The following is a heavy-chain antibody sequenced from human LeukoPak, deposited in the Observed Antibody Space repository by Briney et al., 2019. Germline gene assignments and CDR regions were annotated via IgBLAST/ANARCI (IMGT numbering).Heavy chain of an antibody. CDR3: VREGFYDSGSFPTLYFDY. J-gene: IGHJ4*02. CDR1: GFDFHNYV. D-gene: IGHD3-10*01. V-gene: IGHV3-30-3*01. CDR2: ISYDVNIK. Sequence: PGGSLRLSCAASGFDFHNYVIHWVRQAPGKGLEWVAVISYDVNIKYHADSVKGRFTISRDSSSKTVYLQMNSLGTEDTAVYYCVREGFYDSGSFPTLYFDYWGQGTLVTVSS.